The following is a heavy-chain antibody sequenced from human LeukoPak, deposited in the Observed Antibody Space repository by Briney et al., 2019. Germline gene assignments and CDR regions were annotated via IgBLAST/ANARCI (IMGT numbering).Heavy chain of an antibody. V-gene: IGHV4-39*07. D-gene: IGHD2-21*02. Sequence: SETLSLTCTVSGGSISSRSYYWGWIRQPPGKGLEWIGSIYYSGSTYYNPSLKSRVTISVDTSRNQFSLKVRSVTAADTAVYYCARKYCGGDCYPPRVGWFDPWGPGTLVTVSS. CDR1: GGSISSRSYY. CDR2: IYYSGST. J-gene: IGHJ5*02. CDR3: ARKYCGGDCYPPRVGWFDP.